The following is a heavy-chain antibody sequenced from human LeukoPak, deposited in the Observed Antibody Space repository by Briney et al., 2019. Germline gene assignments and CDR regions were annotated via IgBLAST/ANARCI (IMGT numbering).Heavy chain of an antibody. CDR2: IYPGDSDT. CDR1: GYSFTSYW. V-gene: IGHV5-51*01. CDR3: ARGPYSSGWYRYFDY. J-gene: IGHJ4*02. D-gene: IGHD6-19*01. Sequence: GESLKISCKGSGYSFTSYWIGWVRQMPGKGLEWMGIIYPGDSDTRYSPSFQGQVTISADKSISTAYLQWSSLKASDTAMYYCARGPYSSGWYRYFDYWSQGTLVTVSS.